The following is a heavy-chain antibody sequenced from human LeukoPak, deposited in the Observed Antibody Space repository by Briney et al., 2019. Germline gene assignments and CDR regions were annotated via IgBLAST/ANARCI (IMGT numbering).Heavy chain of an antibody. CDR1: GFTFSSYG. J-gene: IGHJ5*02. V-gene: IGHV3-30*02. CDR3: AKGIRYCSGGSCYNWFDP. Sequence: GGSLRLSCAASGFTFSSYGMHWVRQAPGKGLEWVAFIRYDGSNKYYADSVKGRFTISRDNSKNTLYLQMNSLRAEDTAVYYCAKGIRYCSGGSCYNWFDPWGQGTLVTVSS. CDR2: IRYDGSNK. D-gene: IGHD2-15*01.